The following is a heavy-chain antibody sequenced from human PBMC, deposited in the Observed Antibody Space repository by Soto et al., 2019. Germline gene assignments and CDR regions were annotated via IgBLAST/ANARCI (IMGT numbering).Heavy chain of an antibody. CDR3: AKDEGAVAGTFDY. Sequence: QVQLVESGGGVVQPGRSLRLSCAASGFTFSSYGMHWVRQAPGKGLEWVAVISYDGSNKYYADSVKGRFTISRDNXKNTLYLQMNSLRAEDTAVYYCAKDEGAVAGTFDYWGQGTLVTVSS. J-gene: IGHJ4*02. CDR1: GFTFSSYG. V-gene: IGHV3-30*18. D-gene: IGHD6-19*01. CDR2: ISYDGSNK.